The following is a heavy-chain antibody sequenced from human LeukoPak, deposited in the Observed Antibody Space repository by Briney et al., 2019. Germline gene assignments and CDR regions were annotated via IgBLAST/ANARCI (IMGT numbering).Heavy chain of an antibody. V-gene: IGHV3-66*01. D-gene: IGHD2-2*02. CDR3: ARNRGCSSTSCYTRMDV. J-gene: IGHJ6*02. CDR2: IYSGGST. CDR1: GFTVSSNY. Sequence: QPGGSLRLSCAASGFTVSSNYVSWVRQAPGKGLEWVSVIYSGGSTYYADSVKGRFTISRDNSKNTLYLQMNSLRAEDTAVYYCARNRGCSSTSCYTRMDVWGQGTTVTVSS.